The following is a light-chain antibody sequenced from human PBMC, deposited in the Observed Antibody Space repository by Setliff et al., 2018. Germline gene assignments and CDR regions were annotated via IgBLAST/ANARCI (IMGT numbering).Light chain of an antibody. Sequence: DIQMTQSPSTLSASIGDRVIITCRASQSVSAWLAWYQQKPGKAPKLLIHKASNLESGVPSRFSGSGSGTEFTLTISSLQAEDFATYYCQQYDTYSTFGQGTKVDIK. J-gene: IGKJ1*01. CDR3: QQYDTYST. V-gene: IGKV1-5*03. CDR2: KAS. CDR1: QSVSAW.